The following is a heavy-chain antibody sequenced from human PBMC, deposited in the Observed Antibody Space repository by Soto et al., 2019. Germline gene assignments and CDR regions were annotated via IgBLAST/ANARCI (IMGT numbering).Heavy chain of an antibody. CDR3: ARQNGSGGSPNWFDP. V-gene: IGHV4-39*01. Sequence: QLQLQESGPGLVKPSETLSLTCTVSGGSISSSSYYWGWIRQPPGKGLEWIGSIYYSGSTYYNPSLKSRVTLSVDTSTNQFSLKLSSVTAADTAVYYCARQNGSGGSPNWFDPWGQGTLVTVSS. D-gene: IGHD2-15*01. CDR2: IYYSGST. J-gene: IGHJ5*02. CDR1: GGSISSSSYY.